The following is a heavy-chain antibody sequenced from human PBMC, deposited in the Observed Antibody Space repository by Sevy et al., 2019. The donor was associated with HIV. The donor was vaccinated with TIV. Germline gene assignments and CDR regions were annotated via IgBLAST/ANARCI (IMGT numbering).Heavy chain of an antibody. D-gene: IGHD3-10*01. CDR3: ARRGNYYGDAFDF. J-gene: IGHJ3*01. CDR1: GFTFSNYG. V-gene: IGHV3-23*01. Sequence: GGSVRLSCAAFGFTFSNYGMTWVRQAPGKGLEWVSSVSGSGGKRYNADSVKGRFTISRDNSKNTLYLQMNSLRAEDTAVYYCARRGNYYGDAFDFWGQGTVVTVSS. CDR2: VSGSGGKR.